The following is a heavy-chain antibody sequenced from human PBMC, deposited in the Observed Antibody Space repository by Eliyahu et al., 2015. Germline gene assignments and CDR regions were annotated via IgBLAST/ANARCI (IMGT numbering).Heavy chain of an antibody. CDR1: GFSFEVYA. V-gene: IGHV3-43D*03. Sequence: EMQLVESGGGVVQSGGSLRISXAGSGFSFEVYAMNWVRXAPGRGLEGVSLXSSDGITSYFADSVKGRFTISRDNNANSLTLQMNSLRPEDSALYFCAKEGVVIGKSYWFLDLWGRGTLVTVSS. J-gene: IGHJ2*01. CDR3: AKEGVVIGKSYWFLDL. D-gene: IGHD3-22*01. CDR2: XSSDGITS.